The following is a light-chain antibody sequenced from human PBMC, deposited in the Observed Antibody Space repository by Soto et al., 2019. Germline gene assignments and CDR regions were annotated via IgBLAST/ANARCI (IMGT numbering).Light chain of an antibody. CDR2: DDN. CDR1: SSNIGGNS. V-gene: IGLV1-51*01. Sequence: SALTQPPSVSAGPGQKVTISCSGSSSNIGGNSVSWYQQLPGTAPKLLIYDDNKRPSGIPDRFSGSKSGTSATLGITGFQTGDEADYYCGSWDSSLSAYVFGTGTKVTVL. J-gene: IGLJ1*01. CDR3: GSWDSSLSAYV.